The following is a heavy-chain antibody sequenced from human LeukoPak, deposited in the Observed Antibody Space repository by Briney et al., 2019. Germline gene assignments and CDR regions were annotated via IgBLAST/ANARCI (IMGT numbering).Heavy chain of an antibody. CDR1: RFALSSYS. Sequence: PRGCLRLSSAPSRFALSSYSTNCVREGPGKGLVCVSYSSSRSSTIYYADSVKARFTISRDNAKNSLYLQINSLRDEDTALYYCVRVWDYDILTGRHYYYYGMDVWGQGTTVTVSS. CDR2: SSSRSSTI. D-gene: IGHD3-9*01. CDR3: VRVWDYDILTGRHYYYYGMDV. V-gene: IGHV3-48*02. J-gene: IGHJ6*02.